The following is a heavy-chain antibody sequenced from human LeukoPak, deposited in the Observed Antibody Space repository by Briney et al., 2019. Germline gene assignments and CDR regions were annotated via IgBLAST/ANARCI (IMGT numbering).Heavy chain of an antibody. CDR2: INPNSGGT. CDR3: AREGATVVRDYYYYMDV. V-gene: IGHV1-2*02. D-gene: IGHD4-23*01. CDR1: GYIFTGYY. J-gene: IGHJ6*03. Sequence: ASVKVSCKASGYIFTGYYMHWVRQAPGQGLEWMGWINPNSGGTNYAQKFQGRVTMTRDTSISTAYMELSRLRSDDTAVYYCAREGATVVRDYYYYMDVWGKGTTVTVSS.